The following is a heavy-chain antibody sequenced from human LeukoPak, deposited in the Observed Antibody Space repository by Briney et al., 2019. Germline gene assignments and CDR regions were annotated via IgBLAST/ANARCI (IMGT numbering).Heavy chain of an antibody. Sequence: PSETLSLTCTVSGGSISSSSYYWGWIRQHPGKGLEWIGYIYYSGSTYYNPSLKSRVTISVDTSKNQFSLKLSSVTAADTAVYYCASMVRGVIPHVDYWGQGTLVTVSS. V-gene: IGHV4-31*03. CDR3: ASMVRGVIPHVDY. CDR2: IYYSGST. CDR1: GGSISSSSYY. D-gene: IGHD3-10*01. J-gene: IGHJ4*02.